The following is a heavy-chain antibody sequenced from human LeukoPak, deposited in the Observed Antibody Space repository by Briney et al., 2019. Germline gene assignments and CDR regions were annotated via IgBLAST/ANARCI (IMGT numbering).Heavy chain of an antibody. CDR3: VWSGYHDKPYYYYGMDV. CDR1: GGSISSYY. J-gene: IGHJ6*02. CDR2: IYTSGST. Sequence: PSETLSLTCTVSGGSISSYYWSWIRQLAGKGLEWIGRIYTSGSTNYNPSLKSRVTMSVDTSKNQFSLKLSSVTAADTAVYYCVWSGYHDKPYYYYGMDVWGQGTTVTVSS. D-gene: IGHD3-3*01. V-gene: IGHV4-4*07.